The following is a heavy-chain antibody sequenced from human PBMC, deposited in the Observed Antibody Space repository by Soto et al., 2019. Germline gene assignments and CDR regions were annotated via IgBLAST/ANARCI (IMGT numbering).Heavy chain of an antibody. Sequence: GGSLRLSCAASGFSFSNYGMHWVRQPPGKGLEWVAGTWFDGREKYYADSVKGRFTISRDNSKNSLHLQMSSLRADDTAVYYCARDCSGGSCYFDWWGQGTLVTVSS. CDR2: TWFDGREK. CDR1: GFSFSNYG. D-gene: IGHD2-15*01. V-gene: IGHV3-33*01. CDR3: ARDCSGGSCYFDW. J-gene: IGHJ4*03.